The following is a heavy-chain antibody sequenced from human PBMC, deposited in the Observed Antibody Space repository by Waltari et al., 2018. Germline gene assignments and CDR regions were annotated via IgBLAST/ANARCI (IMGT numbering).Heavy chain of an antibody. CDR1: GGSFSGYY. D-gene: IGHD2-15*01. CDR3: ARGRWTHFDY. Sequence: QVQLPQWGAGLLKPSETLSLTCAVYGGSFSGYYWSWIRQPPGKGLEWIGESNHSGSTNYNPSLKSRVTISVDTSKNQFSLKLSSVTAADTAVYYCARGRWTHFDYWGQGTLVTVSS. V-gene: IGHV4-34*01. J-gene: IGHJ4*02. CDR2: SNHSGST.